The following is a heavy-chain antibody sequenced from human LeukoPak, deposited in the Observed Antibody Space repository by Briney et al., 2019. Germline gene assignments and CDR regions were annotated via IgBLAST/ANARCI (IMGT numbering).Heavy chain of an antibody. Sequence: SETLSLTCTVSGGSIRSSSYFWAWIRQPPGKGLEWIGTIYYRGSTYYNPFLKSRVTISVDTSENRFSLMLTSVTAADTAVYYCASIINRGYGYGFDWFDPWGQGTLATVSS. CDR1: GGSIRSSSYF. J-gene: IGHJ5*02. CDR3: ASIINRGYGYGFDWFDP. CDR2: IYYRGST. D-gene: IGHD5-18*01. V-gene: IGHV4-39*07.